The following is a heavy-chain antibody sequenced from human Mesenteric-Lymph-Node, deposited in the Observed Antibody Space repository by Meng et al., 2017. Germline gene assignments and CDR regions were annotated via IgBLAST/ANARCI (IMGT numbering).Heavy chain of an antibody. V-gene: IGHV3-30*01. CDR3: AKEKGGSGRVGWFDP. CDR1: GLIFSNFV. Sequence: GGSLRLSCAASGLIFSNFVYHWVRQTPGKGLEWLELISHDKTNQHYADSVKGRFTISRDISNSTLYLQMDNLRTEDTAVYYCAKEKGGSGRVGWFDPWGQGTLVTVSS. D-gene: IGHD6-19*01. CDR2: ISHDKTNQ. J-gene: IGHJ5*02.